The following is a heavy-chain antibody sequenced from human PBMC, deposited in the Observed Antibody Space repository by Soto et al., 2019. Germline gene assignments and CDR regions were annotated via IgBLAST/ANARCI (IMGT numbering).Heavy chain of an antibody. Sequence: QLQLQESGSGLVTPSQTLSLTCAVSGGSISSGGYSWLWFRQPPGKGLGWIGYIFHSGSTDYNPSLQSRVTISVDRSKNHFSLKLSSVIDADTAVYYCARVPDRWGQGTLVTVSS. D-gene: IGHD2-2*01. CDR3: ARVPDR. CDR1: GGSISSGGYS. CDR2: IFHSGST. V-gene: IGHV4-30-2*01. J-gene: IGHJ5*02.